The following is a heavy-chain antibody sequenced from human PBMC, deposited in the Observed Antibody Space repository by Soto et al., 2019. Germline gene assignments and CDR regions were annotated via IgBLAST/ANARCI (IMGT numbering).Heavy chain of an antibody. V-gene: IGHV4-59*08. J-gene: IGHJ5*02. Sequence: QVQLQESGPGLVKPSETLSLTCTVSGGSISSYYWSWIRQPPGKGLDWIGYIYYSGSTNYNPSLRSRVTISVDTSKSQFSLKLSSVTAADTAVYYCARAVTRYCSSTSCYSNWFDPWGQGTLVTVSS. CDR2: IYYSGST. D-gene: IGHD2-2*02. CDR1: GGSISSYY. CDR3: ARAVTRYCSSTSCYSNWFDP.